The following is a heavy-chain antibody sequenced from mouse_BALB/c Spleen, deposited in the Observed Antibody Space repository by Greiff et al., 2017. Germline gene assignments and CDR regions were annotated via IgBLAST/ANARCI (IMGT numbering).Heavy chain of an antibody. CDR3: TRQDYDGDYYAMDD. CDR1: GFYITDTY. V-gene: IGHV14-3*02. D-gene: IGHD2-4*01. Sequence: EVQLQQSGAELVKPGASVKLSCTASGFYITDTYMHWVKQRPEQGLEWIGRIDPANGNTKYDPKFQGKATITADTSSNTAYLQLSSLTSEDTAVYYCTRQDYDGDYYAMDDWGQGTTVTVSS. CDR2: IDPANGNT. J-gene: IGHJ4*01.